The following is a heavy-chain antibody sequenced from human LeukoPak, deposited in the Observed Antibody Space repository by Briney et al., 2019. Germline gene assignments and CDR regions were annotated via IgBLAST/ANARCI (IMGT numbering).Heavy chain of an antibody. V-gene: IGHV3-23*01. CDR1: GFSFSSHA. D-gene: IGHD2-21*02. Sequence: GGSLRLSCVASGFSFSSHAMTWVRQAPGKGLEWVSTVIASGGATIDADSVKGRFIISRDNSKNTLYLQMNSLRAEDTAVYYCAKGWGRTVGYWGQGTLVTVSS. CDR2: VIASGGAT. J-gene: IGHJ4*02. CDR3: AKGWGRTVGY.